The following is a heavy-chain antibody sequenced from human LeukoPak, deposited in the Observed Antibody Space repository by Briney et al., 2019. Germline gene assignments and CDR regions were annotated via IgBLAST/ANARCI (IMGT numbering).Heavy chain of an antibody. CDR3: ARGTTHLWFGEGGNALDI. D-gene: IGHD3-10*01. CDR2: LNPNSGDT. CDR1: GYTFTGSY. V-gene: IGHV1-2*02. Sequence: GASVKVSCKASGYTFTGSYLHWARQAPGQGLEWMGWLNPNSGDTKDALKFQGRVTMTRDTSINTAYMELSRLTSDDTAVYYCARGTTHLWFGEGGNALDIWGQGTMVTVSS. J-gene: IGHJ3*02.